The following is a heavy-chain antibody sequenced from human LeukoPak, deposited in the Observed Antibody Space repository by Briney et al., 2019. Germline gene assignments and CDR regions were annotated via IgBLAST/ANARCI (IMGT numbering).Heavy chain of an antibody. J-gene: IGHJ3*02. V-gene: IGHV4-59*04. CDR2: IYYSGTT. Sequence: SETLSLTCTVSGGSISSYYWSWIRQPPGKGLEWIGYIYYSGTTYYNPSLESRVTISVDTSKNQFSLKPSSVTASDTAVYYCATPRRSRNAFDIWGQGTMVTVSS. CDR1: GGSISSYY. CDR3: ATPRRSRNAFDI. D-gene: IGHD1-26*01.